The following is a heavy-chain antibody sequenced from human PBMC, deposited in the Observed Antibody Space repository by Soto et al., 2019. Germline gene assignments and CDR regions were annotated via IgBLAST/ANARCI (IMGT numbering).Heavy chain of an antibody. J-gene: IGHJ6*02. V-gene: IGHV3-30-3*01. D-gene: IGHD5-18*01. Sequence: QVQLVESGGGVVQPGRSLRLSCAASGFSFNSYSVHWVRQAPGKGLEWVALISYDGDYKYYADSVKGRFSVSRDNSKNTVYLQMNSLRAEDTTMYFCARDGGERGYGYGYGLDVWGQGTTVTVSS. CDR2: ISYDGDYK. CDR1: GFSFNSYS. CDR3: ARDGGERGYGYGYGLDV.